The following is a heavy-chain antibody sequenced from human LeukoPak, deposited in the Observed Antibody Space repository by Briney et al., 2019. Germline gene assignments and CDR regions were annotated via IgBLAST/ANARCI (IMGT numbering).Heavy chain of an antibody. Sequence: GGSLRLSCAASGFTFSSYAMTWVRQAPGKGLEWVSGISGSGGSSYSADSVKGRFTISRDNSEKTLYMQMNSLRAEDTAVYYCTKHRGGWIDAFDIWGQGTMVTVSS. J-gene: IGHJ3*02. CDR1: GFTFSSYA. CDR3: TKHRGGWIDAFDI. CDR2: ISGSGGSS. V-gene: IGHV3-23*01. D-gene: IGHD5-12*01.